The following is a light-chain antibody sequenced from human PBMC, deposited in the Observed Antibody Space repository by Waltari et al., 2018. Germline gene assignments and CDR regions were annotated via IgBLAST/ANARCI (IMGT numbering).Light chain of an antibody. J-gene: IGLJ1*01. CDR3: CSYAGSYVYV. V-gene: IGLV2-11*01. CDR1: SSDVGGYHY. CDR2: DVN. Sequence: QSALTQPRSVSGSPGQSVTLSCTGPSSDVGGYHYVSWYQQRPGKAPKVMIYDVNKRPSGVPDRFSGSKSGNTASLTISGLQAEDEADYYCCSYAGSYVYVFGTGTKVSVL.